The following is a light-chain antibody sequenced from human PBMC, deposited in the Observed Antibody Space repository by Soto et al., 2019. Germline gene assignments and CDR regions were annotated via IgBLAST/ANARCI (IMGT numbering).Light chain of an antibody. J-gene: IGKJ2*01. Sequence: ESVLTQSPGTLSLSPGERATLSCRASQPIIGKDFAWYQQKPGQAPRLLIYGASNRAAGVPDRFSGSYSGTDFSLTITRLEHEDFAVYYCEQHVNSVYIFGHGTRLEIK. V-gene: IGKV3-20*01. CDR2: GAS. CDR1: QPIIGKD. CDR3: EQHVNSVYI.